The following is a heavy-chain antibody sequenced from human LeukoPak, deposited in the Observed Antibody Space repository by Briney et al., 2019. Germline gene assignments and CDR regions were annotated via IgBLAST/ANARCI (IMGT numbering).Heavy chain of an antibody. CDR1: GFTFSSYS. J-gene: IGHJ4*02. CDR3: AKVVPELLQLDY. V-gene: IGHV3-21*04. D-gene: IGHD1-7*01. CDR2: ISSSSSYI. Sequence: GGSLRLSCAASGFTFSSYSMNWVRQAPGKGLEWVSSISSSSSYIYYADSVKGRFTISRDNSKNTLYLQMNSLRAEDTAVYYCAKVVPELLQLDYWGQGTLVTVSS.